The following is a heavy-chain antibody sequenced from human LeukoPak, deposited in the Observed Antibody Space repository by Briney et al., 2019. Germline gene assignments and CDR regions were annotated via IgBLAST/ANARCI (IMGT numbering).Heavy chain of an antibody. D-gene: IGHD2-2*01. CDR3: ARVLAVPVALYFNNGLDV. CDR2: IKRDGTVK. V-gene: IGHV3-7*04. CDR1: GFTFSTYW. Sequence: GGSLRLSCAASGFTFSTYWMSWVRQAPGMGLQWVANIKRDGTVKYYADSVKGRFTISRDNAKNTLHLQMNSLRAEDTAVYFCARVLAVPVALYFNNGLDVWGQGTTVTVSS. J-gene: IGHJ6*02.